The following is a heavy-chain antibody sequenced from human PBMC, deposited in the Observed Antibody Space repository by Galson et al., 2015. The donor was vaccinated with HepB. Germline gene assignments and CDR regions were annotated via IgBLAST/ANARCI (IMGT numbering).Heavy chain of an antibody. Sequence: SVKVSCKASGYTFTGYYMHWVRQAPGQGLEWMGWINPNSGGTNYAQKFQGRVTMTRDTSISTAYMELSRLRSDDTAVYYCARDGQEGSSNNIVVVPAAHYYYYYMDVWGKGTTVTVSS. CDR1: GYTFTGYY. CDR3: ARDGQEGSSNNIVVVPAAHYYYYYMDV. V-gene: IGHV1-2*02. J-gene: IGHJ6*03. CDR2: INPNSGGT. D-gene: IGHD2-2*01.